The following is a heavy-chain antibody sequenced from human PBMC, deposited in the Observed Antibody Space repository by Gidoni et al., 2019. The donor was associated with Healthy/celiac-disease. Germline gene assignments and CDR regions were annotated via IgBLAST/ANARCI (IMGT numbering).Heavy chain of an antibody. D-gene: IGHD6-13*01. V-gene: IGHV3-21*01. Sequence: EVQLVESGGGLVKPGGSLRLSCAAPGFTSSSDSMNWVRQAPGKGLEWVSSISSSSSYIYYADSVKGRFTISRDNAKNSLYLQMNSLRAEDTAVYYCARDSGLAAAGYFDYWGQGTLVTVSS. CDR1: GFTSSSDS. CDR2: ISSSSSYI. J-gene: IGHJ4*02. CDR3: ARDSGLAAAGYFDY.